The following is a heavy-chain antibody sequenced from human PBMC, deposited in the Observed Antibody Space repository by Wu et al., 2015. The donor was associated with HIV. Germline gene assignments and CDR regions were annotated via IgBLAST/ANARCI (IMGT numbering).Heavy chain of an antibody. CDR1: ITLSTGYY. V-gene: IGHV1-2*02. D-gene: IGHD6-19*01. CDR3: ARDPQEVSGWYTH. J-gene: IGHJ4*02. Sequence: PGAVSEGLLQDFWITLSTGYYIHWVRQAPGQGLEWMGWINPSTGDTSYSQKFQRRVTMTRDTSISTAYMELSRLRFDDTAVYYCARDPQEVSGWYTHWGQGTLVTVSS. CDR2: INPSTGDT.